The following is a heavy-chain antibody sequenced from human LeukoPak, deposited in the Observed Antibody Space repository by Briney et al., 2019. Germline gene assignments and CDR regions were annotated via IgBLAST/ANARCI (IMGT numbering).Heavy chain of an antibody. CDR1: GGTFSSYA. V-gene: IGHV1-69*01. CDR3: ARGKSGVVVTAIALDY. Sequence: SVKVSCKASGGTFSSYAISWVRQAPGQGLEWMGGIIPIFGTANYAQKFQGRVTITADESTSTAYMELSSLRSEDTAVYYCARGKSGVVVTAIALDYWGQGTLATVSS. D-gene: IGHD2-21*02. CDR2: IIPIFGTA. J-gene: IGHJ4*02.